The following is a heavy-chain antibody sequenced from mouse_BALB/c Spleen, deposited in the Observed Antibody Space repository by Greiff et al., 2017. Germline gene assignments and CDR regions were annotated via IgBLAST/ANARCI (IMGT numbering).Heavy chain of an antibody. CDR3: TRWDYGSSCFDY. CDR2: IYPGNSDT. Sequence: EVQLQESGTVLARPGASVKMSCKASGYTFTSYWMHWVKQRPGQGLEWIGAIYPGNSDTSYNQKFKGKAKLTAVTSTSTAYMELSSLTNEDSAVYYCTRWDYGSSCFDYWGQGTTLTVSS. D-gene: IGHD1-1*01. J-gene: IGHJ2*01. V-gene: IGHV1-5*01. CDR1: GYTFTSYW.